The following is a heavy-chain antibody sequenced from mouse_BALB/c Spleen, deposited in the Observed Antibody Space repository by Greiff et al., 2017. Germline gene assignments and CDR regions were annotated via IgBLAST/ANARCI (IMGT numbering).Heavy chain of an antibody. V-gene: IGHV1-9*01. D-gene: IGHD1-1*01. CDR3: ARGEITTVPRY. CDR1: GYTFSSYW. Sequence: VQLQQSGAELMKPGASVKISCKATGYTFSSYWIEWVKQRPGHGLEWIGEILPGSGSTNYNQKFKGKATLTVDKSSSTAYMQLSSLTSEDSAVYYCARGEITTVPRYWGQGTTLTVSS. J-gene: IGHJ2*01. CDR2: ILPGSGST.